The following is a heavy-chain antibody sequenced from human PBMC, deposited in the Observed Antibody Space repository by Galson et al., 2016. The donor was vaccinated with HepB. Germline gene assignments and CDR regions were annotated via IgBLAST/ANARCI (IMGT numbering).Heavy chain of an antibody. V-gene: IGHV1-46*01. CDR2: INPSSGST. CDR3: ARELTTGATPVNWYDP. CDR1: GYTLTRYY. D-gene: IGHD4-17*01. J-gene: IGHJ5*02. Sequence: SVKVSCKASGYTLTRYYIHWMRQAPGQGLEWMGIINPSSGSTNYARTFQGRVTLTTDTSTSTVYTELGRVRSEETAVYFCARELTTGATPVNWYDPWGQGTLVTVSS.